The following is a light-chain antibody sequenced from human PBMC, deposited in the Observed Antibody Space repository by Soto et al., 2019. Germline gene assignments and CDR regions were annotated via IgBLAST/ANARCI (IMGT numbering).Light chain of an antibody. CDR1: SGHSSYA. CDR3: QTWGTASWV. Sequence: QLVLTQSPSVSASLGASVKLTCTLSSGHSSYAVAWHQQQPEKGPRYLMKINSDGSHSKGDGTPDRFSGSSSGAERYLTISSLQSEDEADYYCQTWGTASWVFGGGTKLTVL. CDR2: INSDGSH. V-gene: IGLV4-69*01. J-gene: IGLJ3*02.